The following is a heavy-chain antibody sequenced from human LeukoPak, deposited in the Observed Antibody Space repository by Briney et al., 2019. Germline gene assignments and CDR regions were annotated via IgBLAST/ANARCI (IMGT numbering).Heavy chain of an antibody. CDR1: GFTFSSYS. D-gene: IGHD2-2*02. Sequence: GGSLRLSCAASGFTFSSYSMNWVRQAPGKGLEWVSSSSSSSSYIYYADSVKGRFTISRDNAKNSLYLQMNSLRAEDTAVYYCAREGMYCSSTSCYNSYDYWGQGTLVTVSS. CDR2: SSSSSSYI. J-gene: IGHJ4*02. V-gene: IGHV3-21*01. CDR3: AREGMYCSSTSCYNSYDY.